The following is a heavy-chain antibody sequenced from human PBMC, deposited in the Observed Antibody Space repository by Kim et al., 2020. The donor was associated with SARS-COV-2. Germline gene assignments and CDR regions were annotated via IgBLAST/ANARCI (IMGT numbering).Heavy chain of an antibody. Sequence: ETLSLTCTVSGGSISSYYWSWIRQPPGKGLEWIGYIYYSGSTNYNPSLKSRVTISVDTSKNQFSLKLSSVTAADTAVYYCARTENSYYYDSSGDLYFQHWGQGTLVTVSS. CDR3: ARTENSYYYDSSGDLYFQH. CDR1: GGSISSYY. CDR2: IYYSGST. V-gene: IGHV4-59*13. D-gene: IGHD3-22*01. J-gene: IGHJ1*01.